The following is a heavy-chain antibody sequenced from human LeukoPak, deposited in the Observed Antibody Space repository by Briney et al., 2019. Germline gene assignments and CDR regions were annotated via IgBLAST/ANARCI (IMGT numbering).Heavy chain of an antibody. CDR3: ARARYCSSTSCYVPDWFDP. Sequence: ASVKVSCKASGYTFTSYYMHWVRQAPGQGLEWMGIINPSGGSTSYAQKFQGRVTMTRDTSTSTVYMELSSLRSDDTAVYYCARARYCSSTSCYVPDWFDPWGQGTLVTVSS. V-gene: IGHV1-46*01. J-gene: IGHJ5*02. CDR1: GYTFTSYY. CDR2: INPSGGST. D-gene: IGHD2-2*01.